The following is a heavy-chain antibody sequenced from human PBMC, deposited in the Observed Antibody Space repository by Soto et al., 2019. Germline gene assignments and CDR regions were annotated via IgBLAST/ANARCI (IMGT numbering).Heavy chain of an antibody. CDR2: ISYDGSNK. D-gene: IGHD5-18*01. J-gene: IGHJ6*02. CDR3: AKSTGGGQLWLLSGPPYYYYGMDV. CDR1: GFTFSSYA. V-gene: IGHV3-30-3*02. Sequence: GGSLRLSCAASGFTFSSYAMHWVRQAPGKGLEWVAVISYDGSNKYYADSVKGRFTISRDNSKNTLYLQMNSLRAEDTAVYYCAKSTGGGQLWLLSGPPYYYYGMDVWGQGTTVTVSS.